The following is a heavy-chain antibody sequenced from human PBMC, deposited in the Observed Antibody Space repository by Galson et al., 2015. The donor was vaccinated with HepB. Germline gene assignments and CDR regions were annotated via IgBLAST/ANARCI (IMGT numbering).Heavy chain of an antibody. CDR1: GFTVSDYS. Sequence: SLRLSCAASGFTVSDYSMHWVRQAPGKGLEWVAVTSYDGSNNYYGDLVKGRFSISRDSSKNTLFLQMRSVRADDTAVYYCGRGGLRAVAGTKGDYWGQGSLVTVSS. CDR3: GRGGLRAVAGTKGDY. CDR2: TSYDGSNN. V-gene: IGHV3-30-3*01. J-gene: IGHJ4*02. D-gene: IGHD6-19*01.